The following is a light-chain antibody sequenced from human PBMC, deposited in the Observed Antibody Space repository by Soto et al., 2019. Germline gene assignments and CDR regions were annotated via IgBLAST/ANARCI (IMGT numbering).Light chain of an antibody. CDR1: LDIRSE. Sequence: AIQMTQSPSSLSASVGDRVTITCRASLDIRSELGWYQQKPGKAPALLIYAASRLHSGVPSRFSGSGSGTDFTLTISSLQPEDFATYYCLQDFNYPRTFGQGTKVEI. J-gene: IGKJ2*01. CDR2: AAS. CDR3: LQDFNYPRT. V-gene: IGKV1-6*02.